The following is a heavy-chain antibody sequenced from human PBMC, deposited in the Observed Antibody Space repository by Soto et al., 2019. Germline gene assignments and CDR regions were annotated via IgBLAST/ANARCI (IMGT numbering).Heavy chain of an antibody. V-gene: IGHV4-59*01. CDR1: GGSISSYY. J-gene: IGHJ6*02. Sequence: SETLSLTCTVSGGSISSYYWSWIRQPPGKGLEWIGYIYYSGSTNYNPSLKSRVTISVDTSKNQFSLKLSSVTAADTAVYYCARAEWVYYYYGMDVWGQGTTVTVSS. D-gene: IGHD3-3*01. CDR3: ARAEWVYYYYGMDV. CDR2: IYYSGST.